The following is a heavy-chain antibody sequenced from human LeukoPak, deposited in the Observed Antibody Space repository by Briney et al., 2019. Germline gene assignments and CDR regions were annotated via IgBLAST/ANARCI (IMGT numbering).Heavy chain of an antibody. D-gene: IGHD6-13*01. Sequence: GGSLRLSCAASGFAFSSYSMNWVRQAPGKGLEWVSSISSGSSFKYYADSVKGRFTISRDNAKNSLYLQMSSLKASDTAMYYCARRDSSLYNWFDPWGQGTLVTVSS. CDR1: GFAFSSYS. V-gene: IGHV3-21*04. J-gene: IGHJ5*02. CDR3: ARRDSSLYNWFDP. CDR2: ISSGSSFK.